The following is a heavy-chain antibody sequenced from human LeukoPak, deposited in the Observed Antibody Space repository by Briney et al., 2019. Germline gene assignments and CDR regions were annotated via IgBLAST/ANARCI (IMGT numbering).Heavy chain of an antibody. Sequence: PSETLSLTCTVSGGSINSYYWSWIRQPPGKGLEWTGYIYYSGSTNYNPSLKSRVTISIDTSKNQFSLKLSSVTAADTAVYYCARSGCSGGSCYSQRGAFDIWGQGTMVTVSS. J-gene: IGHJ3*02. CDR3: ARSGCSGGSCYSQRGAFDI. D-gene: IGHD2-15*01. V-gene: IGHV4-59*12. CDR1: GGSINSYY. CDR2: IYYSGST.